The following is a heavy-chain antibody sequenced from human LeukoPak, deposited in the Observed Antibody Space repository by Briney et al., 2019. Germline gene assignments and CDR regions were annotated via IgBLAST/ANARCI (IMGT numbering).Heavy chain of an antibody. D-gene: IGHD3-16*01. J-gene: IGHJ4*02. V-gene: IGHV1-69*05. CDR1: GGTFSSYA. Sequence: SVKVSCKASGGTFSSYAISWVRQAPGQGLEWMGGIIPIFGTANYAQKFQGRVTITTDESTSTAYMELSSLRSEDTAVYYCARDMPRWGSYSYWGQGTLVTVSS. CDR2: IIPIFGTA. CDR3: ARDMPRWGSYSY.